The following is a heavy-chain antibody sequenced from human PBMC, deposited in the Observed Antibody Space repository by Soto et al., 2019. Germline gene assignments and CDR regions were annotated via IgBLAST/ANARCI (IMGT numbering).Heavy chain of an antibody. D-gene: IGHD2-2*01. V-gene: IGHV1-18*01. CDR2: ISLYSDGT. CDR1: GYTFSNYG. CDR3: ARVVPGAEAWFGP. Sequence: QVQLVQSGGEVKRPGASVKVSCKTSGYTFSNYGVTWVRQAPGQPLEWLGWISLYSDGTNYAQKFQGRVYMTTNTSTTTAYMELRSLRSDDTADYYRARVVPGAEAWFGPWGQGTLVTVSS. J-gene: IGHJ5*02.